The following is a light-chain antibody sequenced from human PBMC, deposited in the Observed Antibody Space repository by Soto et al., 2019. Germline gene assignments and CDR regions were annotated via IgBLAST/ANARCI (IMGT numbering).Light chain of an antibody. CDR1: ESISRS. CDR2: AAS. V-gene: IGKV1-39*01. Sequence: DIQMTQSPSSLSASVGDRVTITCRASESISRSLNWNQQKPGNAPRLLIYAASTLQGGVPSRFSGSGSGTDFTLTIGSLQPEDFATYYCQQSYSAPLTFGGGTKVEIK. J-gene: IGKJ4*01. CDR3: QQSYSAPLT.